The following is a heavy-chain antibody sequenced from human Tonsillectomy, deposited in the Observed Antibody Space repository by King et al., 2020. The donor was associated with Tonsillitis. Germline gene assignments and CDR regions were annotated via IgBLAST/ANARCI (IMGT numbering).Heavy chain of an antibody. CDR3: ARDRVAARPYWYFDL. Sequence: VQLVESGGGVVQPGRSLRLSCAASGFTFSSYGMHWVRQAPGKGLEWVAVIWYDGSNKYYADSVKGRFTISRDNSKNTLYLQMNSLRAEDTAVYYCARDRVAARPYWYFDLWGRGTLVTVSS. D-gene: IGHD6-6*01. CDR2: IWYDGSNK. J-gene: IGHJ2*01. CDR1: GFTFSSYG. V-gene: IGHV3-33*08.